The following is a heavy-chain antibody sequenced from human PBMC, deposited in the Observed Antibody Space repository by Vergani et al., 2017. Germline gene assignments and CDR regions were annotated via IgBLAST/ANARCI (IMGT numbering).Heavy chain of an antibody. Sequence: QVQLEQSGAEVRKPGSSVKVSCKASGGTFSSYAISWVRQAPGQGLEWMGGIIPIFGTANYAQKFQGRVTITADESTSTAYMELSSLRSEDTAVYYCARRDPKIRYGGYNNGYYFDDAGQGTLVTVSS. CDR2: IIPIFGTA. CDR3: ARRDPKIRYGGYNNGYYFDD. CDR1: GGTFSSYA. J-gene: IGHJ4*02. D-gene: IGHD5-24*01. V-gene: IGHV1-69*01.